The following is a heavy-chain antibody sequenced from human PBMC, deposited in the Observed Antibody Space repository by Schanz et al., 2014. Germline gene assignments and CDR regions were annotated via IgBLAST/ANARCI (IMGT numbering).Heavy chain of an antibody. CDR3: ARIGGSVFDY. J-gene: IGHJ4*02. CDR1: GLTFTSAW. D-gene: IGHD3-10*01. V-gene: IGHV3-23*04. Sequence: EVQLVESGGGLVKPGGSLRLSCATSGLTFTSAWMSWVRQAPGRGLEWVSIISGSGGNTYYADAVRGRFTISRDNSKTTVYLQMNSLRAEDTAVYYCARIGGSVFDYWAQGTLVTVSS. CDR2: ISGSGGNT.